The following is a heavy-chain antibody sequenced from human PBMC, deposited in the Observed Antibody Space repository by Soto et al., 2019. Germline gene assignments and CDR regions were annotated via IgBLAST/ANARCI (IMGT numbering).Heavy chain of an antibody. Sequence: QVQLVESGGGVVQPGRSLRLPCAASGFTFSSYGMHWVRQAPGKRLEWVAVISYDGSNKYYADSVKGRFTISRDNSKNTLYLQMNSLRAEDLDVYYCAKEDYGDYGYFDYWGQGTLVTVSS. D-gene: IGHD4-17*01. CDR1: GFTFSSYG. CDR2: ISYDGSNK. CDR3: AKEDYGDYGYFDY. V-gene: IGHV3-30*18. J-gene: IGHJ4*02.